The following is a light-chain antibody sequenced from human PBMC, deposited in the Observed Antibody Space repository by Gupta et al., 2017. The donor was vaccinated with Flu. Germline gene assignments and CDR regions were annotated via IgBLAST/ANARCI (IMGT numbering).Light chain of an antibody. V-gene: IGKV3-15*01. Sequence: EIVMTQSPDTLSVSPGERATLSCRASQSVSSNLAWYQHKPGRAPRLLICGAFTRATGIADRFSGSGSGTEFTLTISSLQSEDFAVYYCQQYYDWPPITFGQGTRLEIK. CDR3: QQYYDWPPIT. J-gene: IGKJ5*01. CDR1: QSVSSN. CDR2: GAF.